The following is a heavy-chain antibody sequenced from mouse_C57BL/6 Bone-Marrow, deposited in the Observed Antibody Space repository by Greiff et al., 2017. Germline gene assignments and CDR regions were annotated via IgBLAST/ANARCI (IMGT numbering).Heavy chain of an antibody. Sequence: QVQLQQSGAELVKPGASVKMSCKASGYTFTSYWITWVKQRPGQGLAWIGDIDPGSGSTNYNEQFKSKATLTVDTSSNTAYMQLSSLTSEDSAVYYGGRPYYSSDWYCDVWGTGTTVTVSA. CDR2: IDPGSGST. CDR1: GYTFTSYW. J-gene: IGHJ1*03. D-gene: IGHD2-5*01. V-gene: IGHV1-55*01. CDR3: GRPYYSSDWYCDV.